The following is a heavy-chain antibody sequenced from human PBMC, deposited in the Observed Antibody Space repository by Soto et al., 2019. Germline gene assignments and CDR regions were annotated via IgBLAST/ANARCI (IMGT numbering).Heavy chain of an antibody. CDR1: GGSFSGYY. CDR3: ATRFRLGYCSGGSCYPDRRYYFDY. CDR2: INHSGST. Sequence: PSETLSLTCAVYGGSFSGYYWSWIRQPPGKGLEWIGEINHSGSTNYNPSLKSRVTISVDTSKNQFSLKLSSVTAADTAVYYCATRFRLGYCSGGSCYPDRRYYFDYWGQGTLVTVSS. J-gene: IGHJ4*02. D-gene: IGHD2-15*01. V-gene: IGHV4-34*01.